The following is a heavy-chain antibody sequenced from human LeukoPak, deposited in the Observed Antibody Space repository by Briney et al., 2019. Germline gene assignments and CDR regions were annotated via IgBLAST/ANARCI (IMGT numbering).Heavy chain of an antibody. V-gene: IGHV4-34*01. D-gene: IGHD3-3*01. J-gene: IGHJ4*02. CDR2: INHSGST. Sequence: SETLSLTCAVYGGSFSGYYWSWIRQPPGKGLEWIGEINHSGSTNYNPSLKSRVTISVDTSKNQFSLKLSSVTAADTAVYYCASLTRENTYYDFWSGYYRGEYYFDYWGQGTLVTVSS. CDR1: GGSFSGYY. CDR3: ASLTRENTYYDFWSGYYRGEYYFDY.